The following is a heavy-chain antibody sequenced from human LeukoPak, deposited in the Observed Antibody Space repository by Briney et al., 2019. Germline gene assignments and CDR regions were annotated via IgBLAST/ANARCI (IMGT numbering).Heavy chain of an antibody. CDR1: GFTFSSYA. CDR2: ISYDGSNK. D-gene: IGHD2-2*01. J-gene: IGHJ4*02. V-gene: IGHV3-30-3*01. Sequence: GGSLRLSRAASGFTFSSYAMNRVRQAPGKGLGWVGVISYDGSNKYYADSVKGRFTISRDNSKNTLYLQMNSLRAEETAVYYCARGLELARIVVVPAAKDPVGYWGQGTLVTVSS. CDR3: ARGLELARIVVVPAAKDPVGY.